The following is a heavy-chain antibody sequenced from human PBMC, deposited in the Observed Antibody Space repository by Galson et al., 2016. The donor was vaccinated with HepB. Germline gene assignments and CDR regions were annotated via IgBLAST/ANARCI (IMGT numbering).Heavy chain of an antibody. CDR3: GSRMSTYYFDY. Sequence: SLRLSCAASGFTSSSYWMSWVRQAPGKGLEWVANIKQDGSEKYYVASVKGRFTISRDNAKNSLYLQMNSLRAEDTAVYYCGSRMSTYYFDYWGQGTLVTVSS. J-gene: IGHJ4*02. CDR2: IKQDGSEK. D-gene: IGHD2/OR15-2a*01. CDR1: GFTSSSYW. V-gene: IGHV3-7*01.